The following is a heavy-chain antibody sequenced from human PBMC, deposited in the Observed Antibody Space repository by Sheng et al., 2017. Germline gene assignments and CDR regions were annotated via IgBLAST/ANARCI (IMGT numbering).Heavy chain of an antibody. CDR2: IYYSGST. J-gene: IGHJ6*03. V-gene: IGHV4-39*07. CDR3: AREIREMRYYYYMDV. Sequence: QLQLQESGPGLVKPSETLSLTCTVSGGSISSSSYYWGWIRQPPGKGLEWIGSIYYSGSTYYNPSLKSRVTISVDTSKNQFSLKLSSVTAADTAVYYCAREIREMRYYYYMDVWGQGTTVTVSS. CDR1: GGSISSSSYY.